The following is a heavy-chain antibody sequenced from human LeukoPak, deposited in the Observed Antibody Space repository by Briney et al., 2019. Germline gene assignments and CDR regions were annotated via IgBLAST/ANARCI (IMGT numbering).Heavy chain of an antibody. Sequence: GGSLRLSCEASGFTFRSYAMSWVRQAPGKGLEWVSAITGSGGSTYYADSVKGRFTISRDNAKNTLYLQMNSLRAEDTAVYYCARGGGRYYDSSGYSYWGQGSLVTVSS. V-gene: IGHV3-23*01. CDR1: GFTFRSYA. J-gene: IGHJ4*02. CDR2: ITGSGGST. D-gene: IGHD3-22*01. CDR3: ARGGGRYYDSSGYSY.